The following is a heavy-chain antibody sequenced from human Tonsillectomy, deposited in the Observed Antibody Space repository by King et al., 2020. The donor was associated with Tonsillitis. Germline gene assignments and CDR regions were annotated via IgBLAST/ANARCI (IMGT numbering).Heavy chain of an antibody. V-gene: IGHV3-21*01. CDR1: GFTFNDYR. CDR3: ARDLYYGMDV. Sequence: VQLVESGGGLVKPGGSLRLSCAASGFTFNDYRMNWVRQAPGKGLEWVSSISSCSSSIYYADSLRGRFTISRDNAKNSLYLKMNSLRAEDTAVYYCARDLYYGMDVWGHGTTVTVSS. CDR2: ISSCSSSI. J-gene: IGHJ6*02.